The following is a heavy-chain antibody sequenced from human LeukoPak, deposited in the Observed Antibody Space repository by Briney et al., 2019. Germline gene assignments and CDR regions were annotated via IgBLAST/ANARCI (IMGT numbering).Heavy chain of an antibody. J-gene: IGHJ3*02. V-gene: IGHV3-23*01. CDR1: GFTFSSYA. CDR2: ISGSGGST. CDR3: AKDPYYYDSSALEVAFDI. Sequence: PGGSLRLSCAASGFTFSSYAMSWVRQAPGKGLEGVSAISGSGGSTYYADSAKGRFTISRDNSKNTLYLQMNSLRAEDTAVYYCAKDPYYYDSSALEVAFDIWGQGTMVTVSS. D-gene: IGHD3-22*01.